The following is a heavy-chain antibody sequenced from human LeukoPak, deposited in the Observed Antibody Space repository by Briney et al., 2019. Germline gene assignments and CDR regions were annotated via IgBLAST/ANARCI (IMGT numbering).Heavy chain of an antibody. Sequence: GGSLRLSCAASGFTFSSYWMHWVRQAPGKGLVWVSRIKSDGSTNYADSVKGRFTISRDNAKNTLSLQMNSLRAEDTGVYCCARAPSEIGGYYPEYFRHWGQGTLVTVPS. CDR1: GFTFSSYW. J-gene: IGHJ1*01. CDR3: ARAPSEIGGYYPEYFRH. D-gene: IGHD3-22*01. CDR2: IKSDGST. V-gene: IGHV3-74*01.